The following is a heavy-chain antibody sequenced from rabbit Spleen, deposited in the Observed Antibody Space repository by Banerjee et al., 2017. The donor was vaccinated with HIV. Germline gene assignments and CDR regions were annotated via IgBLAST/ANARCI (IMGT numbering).Heavy chain of an antibody. CDR1: GIDFSSWYY. J-gene: IGHJ4*01. D-gene: IGHD4-2*01. CDR3: ARDAGSGAYLDGYFNL. V-gene: IGHV1S43*01. Sequence: QQQLEESGGGLVKPGGTLTLTCKVSGIDFSSWYYMCWVRQAPGKGLELIGCIYVNSGSTWYASWVNGRFTISRSTSLNTVDLKMTSLTAADTATYFCARDAGSGAYLDGYFNLWGPGTLVTVS. CDR2: IYVNSGST.